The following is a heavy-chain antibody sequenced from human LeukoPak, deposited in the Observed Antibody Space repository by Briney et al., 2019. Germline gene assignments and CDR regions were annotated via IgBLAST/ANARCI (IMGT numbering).Heavy chain of an antibody. CDR2: ISAYNGNT. Sequence: ASVKVFCKASGYTFTNYGISWVRQAPGQGLEWMGWISAYNGNTNYAQKVQDRVTMTTDTSTSTAYMELRSLRSDDTAVYYCARLNDVGYYDSGGYYTWGQGTLVTVSS. V-gene: IGHV1-18*01. J-gene: IGHJ5*02. D-gene: IGHD3-22*01. CDR1: GYTFTNYG. CDR3: ARLNDVGYYDSGGYYT.